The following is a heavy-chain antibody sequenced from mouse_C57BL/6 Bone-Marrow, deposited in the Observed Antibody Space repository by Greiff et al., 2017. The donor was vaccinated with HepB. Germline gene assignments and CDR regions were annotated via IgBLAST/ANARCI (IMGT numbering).Heavy chain of an antibody. CDR2: ISYDGSN. V-gene: IGHV3-6*01. J-gene: IGHJ2*01. CDR1: GYSITSGYY. Sequence: DAQLQESGPGLVKPSQSLSLTCSVTGYSITSGYYWNWIRQFPGNKLEWMGYISYDGSNNYNPSLKNRISITRDTSKNQFFLKLNSVTTEDTATYYCARDRDLFDYWGQGTTLTVSS. D-gene: IGHD3-3*01. CDR3: ARDRDLFDY.